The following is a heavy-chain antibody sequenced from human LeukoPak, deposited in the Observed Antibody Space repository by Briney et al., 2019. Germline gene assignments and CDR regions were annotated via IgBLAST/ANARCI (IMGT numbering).Heavy chain of an antibody. J-gene: IGHJ6*03. CDR1: GGSISSSSYY. CDR3: ARRLYGSHMDV. CDR2: IYYSGST. Sequence: PSETPSLTCTVSGGSISSSSYYWGWIRQPPGKGLEWIGSIYYSGSTYYNPSLKSRVTISVDTSKNQFSLKLSSVTAADTAVYYCARRLYGSHMDVWGKGTTVTVSS. D-gene: IGHD4-17*01. V-gene: IGHV4-39*01.